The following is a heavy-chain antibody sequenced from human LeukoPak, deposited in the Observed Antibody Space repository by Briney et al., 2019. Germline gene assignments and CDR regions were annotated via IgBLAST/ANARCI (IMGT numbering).Heavy chain of an antibody. CDR3: ARGAYYYDSSGYLRRGAFDI. V-gene: IGHV3-23*01. CDR2: ISGSGGST. Sequence: PGGSLRLSCAASGFTFSSYGMSWVRQAPGKGLEWVSAISGSGGSTYYADSVKGRFTISRDNSKNTLYLQMGSLRAEDMAVYYCARGAYYYDSSGYLRRGAFDIWGQGTMVTVSS. D-gene: IGHD3-22*01. J-gene: IGHJ3*02. CDR1: GFTFSSYG.